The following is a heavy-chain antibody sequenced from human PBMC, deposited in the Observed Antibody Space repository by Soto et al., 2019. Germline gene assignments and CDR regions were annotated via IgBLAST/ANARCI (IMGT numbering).Heavy chain of an antibody. V-gene: IGHV3-30-3*01. D-gene: IGHD6-19*01. Sequence: QVQLVESGGGVVQPGRSLRLSCAASGFTFSSYAMHWVRQAPGKGLEWVAVISYDGSNKYYADSVKGRFTISRDNSKNXXYLQMNSLRVEDTAVYYCARDLNPHSSGWYWYFDLWGRGTLVTVSS. CDR1: GFTFSSYA. CDR3: ARDLNPHSSGWYWYFDL. CDR2: ISYDGSNK. J-gene: IGHJ2*01.